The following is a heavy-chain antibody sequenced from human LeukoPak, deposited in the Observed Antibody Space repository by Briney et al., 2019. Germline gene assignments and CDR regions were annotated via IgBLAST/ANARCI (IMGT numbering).Heavy chain of an antibody. CDR3: ARVVTYYDILTGYYRKNPNDAFDI. CDR1: GGSISSYY. Sequence: RTSETLSLTCTVSGGSISSYYWSWIRQPPGKGLEWIGYIYYSGSTNYNPSLKSRVTISVDTSKNQFSLKLSSVTAADTAVYYCARVVTYYDILTGYYRKNPNDAFDIWGQGTMVTVSS. CDR2: IYYSGST. D-gene: IGHD3-9*01. J-gene: IGHJ3*02. V-gene: IGHV4-59*01.